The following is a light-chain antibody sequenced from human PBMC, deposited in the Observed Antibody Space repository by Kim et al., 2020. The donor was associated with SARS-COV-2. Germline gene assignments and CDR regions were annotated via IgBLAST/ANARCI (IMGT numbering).Light chain of an antibody. CDR1: QSVSSN. J-gene: IGKJ4*01. V-gene: IGKV3-15*01. CDR3: QQYSHWPLS. CDR2: GAS. Sequence: EIVMTQSPATLSVSPGERATLSCRASQSVSSNLAWYQQKPGQAPRLLIYGASTRATGIPGRSSGSGSVTEFTLTISSLQSEDFAVYYCQQYSHWPLSFGGGTTVDI.